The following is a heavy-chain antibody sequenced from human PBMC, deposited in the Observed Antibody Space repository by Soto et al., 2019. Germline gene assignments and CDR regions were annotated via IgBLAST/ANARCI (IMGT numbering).Heavy chain of an antibody. V-gene: IGHV3-30*18. CDR3: AKDQSTNSRSYHALDV. D-gene: IGHD2-8*01. J-gene: IGHJ6*02. CDR1: EFTFSSYA. CDR2: VSNDGSNK. Sequence: QVQLVESGGGVVQPGESLRPSCAASEFTFSSYAMHWVRQAPGKGLEWVAVVSNDGSNKYYADSVKGRFTISRDNSKNTLNLQMNSLRAEDTAVYYCAKDQSTNSRSYHALDVWGQGTTVTVSS.